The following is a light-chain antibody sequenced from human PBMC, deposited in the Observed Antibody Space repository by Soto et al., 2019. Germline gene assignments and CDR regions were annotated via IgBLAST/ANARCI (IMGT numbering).Light chain of an antibody. J-gene: IGLJ2*01. V-gene: IGLV7-46*01. CDR1: TGAVTSNHH. CDR2: DTS. Sequence: QAVVTQEPSLTVSPGGTVTLTCGSSTGAVTSNHHPYWFQQKAGQAPRTLIYDTSNKHSWTPARFSGSLLGDKAALTLSGAQPEDEAQYHCLLSYNAARVFGGGPKLTVL. CDR3: LLSYNAARV.